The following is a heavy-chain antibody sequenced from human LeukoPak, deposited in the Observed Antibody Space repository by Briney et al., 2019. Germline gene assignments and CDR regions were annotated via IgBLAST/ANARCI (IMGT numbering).Heavy chain of an antibody. Sequence: GGPLRLSCAASGFTVSSNYMSWVRQAPGKGLEWVSGISGSGGSTYYADSVRGRFTISRDNSKNTLYLQMNSLRAEDTAIYYCAKDKSRIAVAAADYWGQGALVTVSS. CDR3: AKDKSRIAVAAADY. J-gene: IGHJ4*02. CDR2: ISGSGGST. V-gene: IGHV3-23*01. CDR1: GFTVSSNY. D-gene: IGHD6-19*01.